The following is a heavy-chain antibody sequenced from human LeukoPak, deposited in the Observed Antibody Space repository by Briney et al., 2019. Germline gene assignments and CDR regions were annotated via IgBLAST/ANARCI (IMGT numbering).Heavy chain of an antibody. CDR3: ATVRYLEF. CDR2: IKQDGSEK. Sequence: GRSLRLSCAASGFTFSSYGMHWVRQAPGKGLEWVANIKQDGSEKHYVDSVKGRFTISRDNAKKSLYLQMNSLRAEDTAVYYCATVRYLEFWGQGILVTVSS. D-gene: IGHD3-3*01. CDR1: GFTFSSYG. J-gene: IGHJ4*02. V-gene: IGHV3-7*01.